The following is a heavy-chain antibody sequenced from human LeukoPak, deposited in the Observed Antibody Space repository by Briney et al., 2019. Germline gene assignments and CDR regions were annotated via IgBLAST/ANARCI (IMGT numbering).Heavy chain of an antibody. CDR2: ISGSGGST. CDR1: GFTFSSYA. Sequence: GGSLRLSCAASGFTFSSYAMSWVRQAPGKGLEWVSAISGSGGSTYYADSVKGRFTISRDNSKNTLYLQMNSLRAEDTAVYYCAKVSYQLLYTGLFYWGQGTLVTVSS. V-gene: IGHV3-23*01. J-gene: IGHJ4*02. D-gene: IGHD2-2*02. CDR3: AKVSYQLLYTGLFY.